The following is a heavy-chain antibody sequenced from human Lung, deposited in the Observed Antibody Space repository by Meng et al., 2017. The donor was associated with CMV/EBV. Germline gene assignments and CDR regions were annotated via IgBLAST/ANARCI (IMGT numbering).Heavy chain of an antibody. D-gene: IGHD3-10*01. CDR3: ATDTGSH. J-gene: IGHJ4*02. CDR1: GFTFNTYW. CDR2: LNQDGSQK. V-gene: IGHV3-7*01. Sequence: SLRLSCAASGFTFNTYWMTWVRQAPGKGLEWVATLNQDGSQKYYVDSVKGRFTVSKDNAKNSLSLQMSSPRVEDTAVYYCATDTGSHWGQGTLVTVSS.